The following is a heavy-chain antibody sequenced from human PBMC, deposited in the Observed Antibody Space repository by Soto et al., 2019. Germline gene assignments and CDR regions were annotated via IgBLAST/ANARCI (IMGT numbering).Heavy chain of an antibody. V-gene: IGHV4-34*01. Sequence: QVQLQQWGAGLLKPSETLSLTCAVYGGSFSGYYWSWIRQPPGNGLEWIGEINHSGSTSYNTSLKSRVTISVDTSKNQFSLKLSSVTAADTAVYYCARGLGLLLPPSGYWGQGTLVTVSS. CDR3: ARGLGLLLPPSGY. J-gene: IGHJ4*02. D-gene: IGHD3-22*01. CDR1: GGSFSGYY. CDR2: INHSGST.